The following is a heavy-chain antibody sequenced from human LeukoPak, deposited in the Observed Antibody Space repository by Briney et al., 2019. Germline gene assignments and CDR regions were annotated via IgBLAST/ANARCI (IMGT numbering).Heavy chain of an antibody. CDR2: IYYSGST. CDR3: ARQQGRHHFSYSSSNFDY. CDR1: GGSISSSSYY. V-gene: IGHV4-39*01. D-gene: IGHD6-13*01. Sequence: SETLSLTCTVSGGSISSSSYYWGWIRQPPGKGLEWIGSIYYSGSTYYNPSLKSRVTISVDTSKNQFSLKLSSVTAADTAVYYCARQQGRHHFSYSSSNFDYWGQGTLVTVSS. J-gene: IGHJ4*02.